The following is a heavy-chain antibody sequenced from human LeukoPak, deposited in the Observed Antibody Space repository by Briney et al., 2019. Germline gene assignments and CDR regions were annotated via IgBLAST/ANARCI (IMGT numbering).Heavy chain of an antibody. J-gene: IGHJ2*01. D-gene: IGHD4-11*01. CDR1: GYTFTGYY. CDR2: INPNSGGT. V-gene: IGHV1-2*02. Sequence: ASVKVSCKASGYTFTGYYMHWVRQAPGQGLEWMGWINPNSGGTNYAQKFQGRVTMTRDTSISTAYMELSRLRSDDTAVYYCARSRTRAYSNLAGPPYWYFDLRSRGTLVTVSS. CDR3: ARSRTRAYSNLAGPPYWYFDL.